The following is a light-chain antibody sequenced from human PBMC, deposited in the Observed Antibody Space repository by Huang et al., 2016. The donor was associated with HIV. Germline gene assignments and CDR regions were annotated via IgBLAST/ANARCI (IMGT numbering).Light chain of an antibody. CDR2: DAS. J-gene: IGKJ4*01. CDR3: QQYNQWPPRT. CDR1: QSVSSN. Sequence: DIVMTQSPATLSVSPGERATLSCRASQSVSSNLAWYQQKPGQAPRLLIYDASTRAAGIPVRFSGSGFGTEFTLTISSLQSEDFAVYFCQQYNQWPPRTFGGGTKVEIE. V-gene: IGKV3-15*01.